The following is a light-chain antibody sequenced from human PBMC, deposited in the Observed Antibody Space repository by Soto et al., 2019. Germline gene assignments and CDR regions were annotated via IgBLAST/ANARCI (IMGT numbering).Light chain of an antibody. CDR2: GAS. V-gene: IGKV3-20*01. J-gene: IGKJ4*01. CDR1: QSVSSSF. CDR3: QQYGTSPLT. Sequence: EIALTQSPGTLSLSPGERATLSCRASQSVSSSFLAWYQQKPGQAPRLLINGASSRATGIPDRFSGSGSGTDFTLTISRLEPEDFAVYYCQQYGTSPLTFGGGTKVEIK.